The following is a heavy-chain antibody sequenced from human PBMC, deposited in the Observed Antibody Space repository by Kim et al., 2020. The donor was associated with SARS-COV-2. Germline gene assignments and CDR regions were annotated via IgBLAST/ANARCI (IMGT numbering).Heavy chain of an antibody. CDR2: TYYRSKWYS. D-gene: IGHD1-26*01. Sequence: SQTLSLTCVISGDSVSTNSAAWNWIRQSPSRGLEWLGRTYYRSKWYSYYAVSVKSRISFSADTSKNVFSLQLNSVTPEDTAVYYCARDSGGYFDLDYWGQGTLVTVSS. J-gene: IGHJ4*02. CDR1: GDSVSTNSAA. CDR3: ARDSGGYFDLDY. V-gene: IGHV6-1*01.